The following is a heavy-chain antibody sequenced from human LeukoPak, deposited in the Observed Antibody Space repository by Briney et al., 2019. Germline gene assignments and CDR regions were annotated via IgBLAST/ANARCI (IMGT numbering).Heavy chain of an antibody. V-gene: IGHV4-39*07. CDR2: IYYSGTT. Sequence: SETLSLTCTVSGDSISSTDYYWGWIRQPPGQGLEWIGNIYYSGTTYYNPSLKGRVTISRDTSKNQFSLKLSSVTAADTAVYYCARSRPSIAAWGYWGQGTLVPVSS. D-gene: IGHD6-6*01. CDR3: ARSRPSIAAWGY. J-gene: IGHJ4*02. CDR1: GDSISSTDYY.